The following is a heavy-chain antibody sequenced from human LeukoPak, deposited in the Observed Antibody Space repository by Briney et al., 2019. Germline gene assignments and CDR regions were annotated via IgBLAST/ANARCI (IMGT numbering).Heavy chain of an antibody. CDR3: ARSSSWYDRDAFDI. CDR1: GGSFTSGTYY. CDR2: IYYSGST. D-gene: IGHD6-13*01. V-gene: IGHV4-61*01. Sequence: SETLSLTCAVSGGSFTSGTYYWNWIRQPPGKGLEWIGNIYYSGSTNYNPSLQSRVTISLDTSKTQFSLKLSSVTAADTAVYYCARSSSWYDRDAFDIWGQGTMVTVSS. J-gene: IGHJ3*02.